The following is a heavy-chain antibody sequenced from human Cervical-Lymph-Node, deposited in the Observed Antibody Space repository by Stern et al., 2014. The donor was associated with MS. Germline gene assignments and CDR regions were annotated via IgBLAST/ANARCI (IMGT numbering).Heavy chain of an antibody. V-gene: IGHV1-69*09. CDR2: IIPILGLA. Sequence: QVQLVQSGAEVKKPGSSMNVSCKPSGGNFSSSYAITWMRQAPGQGLEWMGRIIPILGLANYAQKLQGRLIITADKSTSTTYMQLSSLRSEDTAVYYCARGVVSNRAAATLHNLFDPWGQGTLVTVSS. D-gene: IGHD2-15*01. CDR1: GGNFSSSYA. J-gene: IGHJ5*02. CDR3: ARGVVSNRAAATLHNLFDP.